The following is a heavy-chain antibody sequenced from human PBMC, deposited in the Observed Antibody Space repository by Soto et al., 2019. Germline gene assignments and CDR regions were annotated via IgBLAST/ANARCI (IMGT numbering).Heavy chain of an antibody. CDR1: GGSISSYY. D-gene: IGHD2-15*01. Sequence: SETLSLTCTVSGGSISSYYWNWIRQPPGKGLVWIGYIYYSGSTNYNPSLKSRVTISVDTSKNQFSLKLSSVTAADTAVYYCARDLGYCSSDGCYTLGYFDYWGQGTLVTVSS. CDR2: IYYSGST. V-gene: IGHV4-59*01. J-gene: IGHJ4*02. CDR3: ARDLGYCSSDGCYTLGYFDY.